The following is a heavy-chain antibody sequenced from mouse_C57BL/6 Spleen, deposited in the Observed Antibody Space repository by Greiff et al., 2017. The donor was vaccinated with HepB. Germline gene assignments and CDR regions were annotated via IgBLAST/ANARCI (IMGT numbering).Heavy chain of an antibody. D-gene: IGHD4-1*01. V-gene: IGHV1-54*01. CDR2: INPGSGGT. CDR3: ARRDWDENYFDY. J-gene: IGHJ2*01. Sequence: LVRPGTSVKVSCKASGYAFTNYLIEWVKQRPGQGLEWIGVINPGSGGTNYNEKFKGKATLTADKSSSTAYMQLSSLTSEDSAVYFCARRDWDENYFDYWGQGTTLTVSS. CDR1: GYAFTNYL.